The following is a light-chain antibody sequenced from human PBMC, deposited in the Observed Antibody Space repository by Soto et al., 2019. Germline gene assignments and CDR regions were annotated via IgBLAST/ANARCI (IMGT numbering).Light chain of an antibody. V-gene: IGKV1-39*01. J-gene: IGKJ2*01. CDR3: QQSHSIPYT. CDR2: AAS. Sequence: DIQMTQSPTSLSASVGDRVTITCRASQSIGTYLNWYQQIPEKAPKLLIYAASTLQSGVPSRFRGSGSGTVFTLSITTLQPEDFSTYFCQQSHSIPYTFGQGTKVEIK. CDR1: QSIGTY.